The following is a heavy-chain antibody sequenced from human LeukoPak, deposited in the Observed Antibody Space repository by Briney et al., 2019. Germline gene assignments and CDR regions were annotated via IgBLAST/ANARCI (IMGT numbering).Heavy chain of an antibody. CDR1: GGTFSSYA. D-gene: IGHD3-16*01. V-gene: IGHV1-69*13. CDR2: IIPIFGTA. Sequence: SVKVSCKASGGTFSSYAISWVRQAPGQGLEWMGGIIPIFGTANYAQKFQGRVTITADESTSTAHMELSSLRSEDTAVYYCARGRRGGGRLRLGELPYPTPLDYWGQGTLVTVSS. CDR3: ARGRRGGGRLRLGELPYPTPLDY. J-gene: IGHJ4*02.